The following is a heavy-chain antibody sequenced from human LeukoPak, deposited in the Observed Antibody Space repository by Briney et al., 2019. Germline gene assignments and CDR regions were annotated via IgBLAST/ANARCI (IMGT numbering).Heavy chain of an antibody. CDR2: IYYSGST. CDR1: GGSISSSSYY. Sequence: SETLSLTCIVSGGSISSSSYYWGWIRQPPGKGLEWIGSIYYSGSTYYNPSLKSRVTISVDTSKNQFSLKLSSVTAADTAVYYCAACLSATWAIDYWGQGTLVTVSS. D-gene: IGHD1-1*01. V-gene: IGHV4-39*07. J-gene: IGHJ4*02. CDR3: AACLSATWAIDY.